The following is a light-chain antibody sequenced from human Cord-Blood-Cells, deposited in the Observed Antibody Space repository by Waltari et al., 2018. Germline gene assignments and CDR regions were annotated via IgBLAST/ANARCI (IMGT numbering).Light chain of an antibody. CDR1: SSAVGSYNL. CDR3: CSYAGSRV. CDR2: EGS. Sequence: QSSLTQPASVSGSPGQSITISCTGTSSAVGSYNLVSWYPQHPGKAPKLMIYEGSNRPSGVSNRFSGSKSGNTASLTISGLQAEDESDYYCCSYAGSRVFGGGTKLTVL. J-gene: IGLJ3*02. V-gene: IGLV2-23*01.